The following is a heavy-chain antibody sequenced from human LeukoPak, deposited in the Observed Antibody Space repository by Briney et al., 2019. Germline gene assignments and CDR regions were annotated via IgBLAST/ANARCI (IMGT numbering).Heavy chain of an antibody. V-gene: IGHV4-4*09. J-gene: IGHJ4*02. CDR2: IYHSGST. CDR3: ASTGRAAVAGRFDS. D-gene: IGHD6-19*01. CDR1: GAPLRIKY. Sequence: SHTLSLTCAVSGAPLRIKYGSCIPEPPRKGLESISYIYHSGSTNYSPSLQSRVTMSVDESKSQFSLRVHCVSAADTAVYYCASTGRAAVAGRFDSGGQGTLVIVSS.